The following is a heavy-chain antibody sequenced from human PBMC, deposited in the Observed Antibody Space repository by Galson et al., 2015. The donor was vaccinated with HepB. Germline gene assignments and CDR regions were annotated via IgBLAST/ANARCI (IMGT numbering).Heavy chain of an antibody. CDR1: GFTFNNYG. V-gene: IGHV3-23*01. D-gene: IGHD3-10*01. J-gene: IGHJ4*02. CDR2: ITASGGDI. CDR3: AKRSASGAYYDS. Sequence: SLRLSCAASGFTFNNYGMAWVRQAPGKGPEWVSTITASGGDIFYAGSVKGRFTTSRDNSKNMFFLQMNSLRAEDSAEYYCAKRSASGAYYDSWGQGTLVTVSS.